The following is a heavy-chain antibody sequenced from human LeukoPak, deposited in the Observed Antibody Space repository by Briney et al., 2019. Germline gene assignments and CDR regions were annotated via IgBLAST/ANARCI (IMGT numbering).Heavy chain of an antibody. CDR3: AGGASTARGPFDV. D-gene: IGHD6-6*01. CDR1: GFTFSSNS. V-gene: IGHV3-48*01. CDR2: ITSASSTI. J-gene: IGHJ3*01. Sequence: QPGGSLRLSCAASGFTFSSNSMNWVRQAPGKGLEWVSYITSASSTIYYADSVRGRFTISRDNAKDSLYLQMNSLRAEDTALYYCAGGASTARGPFDVWGQGTMVTVSS.